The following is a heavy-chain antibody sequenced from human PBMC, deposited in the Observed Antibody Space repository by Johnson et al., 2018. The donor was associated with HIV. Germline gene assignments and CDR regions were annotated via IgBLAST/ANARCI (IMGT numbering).Heavy chain of an antibody. CDR1: GFTFDDYA. D-gene: IGHD2-8*01. CDR3: ARDNIVLMVGGAFDI. CDR2: ISWNGGST. Sequence: EVQLVESGGGLVQPGRSLRLSCAASGFTFDDYAMHWVRQAPGKGLEWVSGISWNGGSTGYADSVKGRFTISRDNAKNTLYLQMNSLRAEDTAVYYCARDNIVLMVGGAFDIWGQGTMVTVSS. V-gene: IGHV3-9*01. J-gene: IGHJ3*02.